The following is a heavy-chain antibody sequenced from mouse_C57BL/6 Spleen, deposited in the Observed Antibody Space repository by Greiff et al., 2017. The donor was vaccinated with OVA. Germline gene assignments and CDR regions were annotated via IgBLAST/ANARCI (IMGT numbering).Heavy chain of an antibody. V-gene: IGHV1-61*01. CDR2: IYPSDSET. J-gene: IGHJ2*01. D-gene: IGHD2-3*01. CDR3: ARSLIYDGYFDY. Sequence: VQLQQPGAELVRPGSSVKLSCKASGYTFTSYWMDWVKQRPGQGLEWIGNIYPSDSETHYNQKFKDKATLTVDKSSSTAYMQLSSLTSEDSAVYYCARSLIYDGYFDYWGQGTTLTVSS. CDR1: GYTFTSYW.